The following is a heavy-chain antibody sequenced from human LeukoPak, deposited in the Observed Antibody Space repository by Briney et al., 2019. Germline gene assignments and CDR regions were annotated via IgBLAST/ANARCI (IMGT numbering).Heavy chain of an antibody. CDR3: AKDPHIVVVTGIIDY. D-gene: IGHD2-21*02. CDR2: ISGSGGTT. CDR1: GFTFSSYA. J-gene: IGHJ4*02. V-gene: IGHV3-23*01. Sequence: PGGSLRLSCAASGFTFSSYAMSWVRQAPGKGLEWVSAISGSGGTTYCADSVKGRFTISRDNSKNTLYLQMNSLRAEDTAVYYCAKDPHIVVVTGIIDYWGQGTLVTVSS.